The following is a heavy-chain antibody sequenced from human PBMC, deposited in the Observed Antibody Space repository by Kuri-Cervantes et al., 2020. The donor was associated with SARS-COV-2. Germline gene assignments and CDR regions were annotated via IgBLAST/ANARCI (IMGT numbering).Heavy chain of an antibody. CDR2: IKQDGSEK. J-gene: IGHJ4*02. Sequence: GESLKISCAASGFTFSSYWMSWVRQAPGKGLEWVANIKQDGSEKYYVDSVKGRFTISRDNSKNTLYLQMNSLRAEDTAVYYCARSYSGSYWGHFDYWGQGTLVTVSS. CDR3: ARSYSGSYWGHFDY. V-gene: IGHV3-7*01. CDR1: GFTFSSYW. D-gene: IGHD1-26*01.